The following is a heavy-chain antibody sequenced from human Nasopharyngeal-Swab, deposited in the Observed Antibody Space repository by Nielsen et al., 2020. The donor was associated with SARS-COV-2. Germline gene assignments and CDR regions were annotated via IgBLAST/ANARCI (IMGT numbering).Heavy chain of an antibody. CDR1: GYTFTSYY. V-gene: IGHV1-46*01. J-gene: IGHJ6*02. D-gene: IGHD3-3*01. CDR2: INPSGGST. CDR3: ARDQSVTMETIFGVVIIGSGMDV. Sequence: ASVKVSCKASGYTFTSYYMHWVRQAPGQGLEWMGIINPSGGSTSYAQKFQGRVTMTRDTSTSTVYTELSSLRSEDTAVYYCARDQSVTMETIFGVVIIGSGMDVWGQGTTVTVSS.